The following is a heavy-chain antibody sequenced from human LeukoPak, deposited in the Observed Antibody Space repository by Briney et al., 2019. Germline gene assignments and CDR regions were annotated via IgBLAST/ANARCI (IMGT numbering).Heavy chain of an antibody. CDR3: ARIRGSNYVYYIDY. Sequence: ASVKLSCKASGGTFSSYAISWVRQAPGQGLEWMGGNIPIFGTANYAQKFQGRVTITTDESTSTAYMELSSLRFEDTAVYYCARIRGSNYVYYIDYWGQGTLVTVSS. CDR1: GGTFSSYA. J-gene: IGHJ4*02. CDR2: NIPIFGTA. D-gene: IGHD4-11*01. V-gene: IGHV1-69*05.